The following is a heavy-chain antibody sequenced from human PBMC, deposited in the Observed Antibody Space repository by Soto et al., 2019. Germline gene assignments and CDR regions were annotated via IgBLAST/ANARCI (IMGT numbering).Heavy chain of an antibody. CDR2: ISGSGGST. CDR1: GFTFSSYA. D-gene: IGHD3-3*01. CDR3: ATGQGIFGVVTHLAGVRETSC. V-gene: IGHV3-23*01. J-gene: IGHJ4*02. Sequence: EVQLLESGGGLVQPGGSLRLSCAASGFTFSSYAMSWVRQAPGKGLEWVSAISGSGGSTYYADSVKGRFTISRDNSKNTLYLQMNSLRAEDTAVYYCATGQGIFGVVTHLAGVRETSCWGQGTLVTVSS.